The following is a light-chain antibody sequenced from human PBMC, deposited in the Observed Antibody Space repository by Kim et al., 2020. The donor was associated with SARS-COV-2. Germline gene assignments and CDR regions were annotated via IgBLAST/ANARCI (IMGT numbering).Light chain of an antibody. Sequence: DIQMTQSPSSVSASVGDRVTITCRASQGISRWLAWYQQKPGKAPKLLIYAASSLQSGVPSRFSGSGSGTDFTLTISRLQPEDFATYYCQQANSFPWTFGQGTKVDIK. J-gene: IGKJ1*01. CDR1: QGISRW. CDR3: QQANSFPWT. CDR2: AAS. V-gene: IGKV1-12*01.